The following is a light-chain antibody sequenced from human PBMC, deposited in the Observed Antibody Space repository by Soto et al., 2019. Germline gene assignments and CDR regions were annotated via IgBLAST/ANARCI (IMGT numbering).Light chain of an antibody. V-gene: IGKV1-8*01. CDR2: AAS. CDR1: QGIGTL. CDR3: HQYYSYPLT. Sequence: AIRMTQSPSSFSASTGDRVIITCRASQGIGTLLAWYQQKPGKAPKRLIYAASTLQTGVPSRFSGSGSGTYFTLTIRILQSEYLAKYYCHQYYSYPLTFGPGTKVDIK. J-gene: IGKJ3*01.